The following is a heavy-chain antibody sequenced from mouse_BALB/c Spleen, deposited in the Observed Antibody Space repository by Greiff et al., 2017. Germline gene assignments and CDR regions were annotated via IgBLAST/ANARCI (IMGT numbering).Heavy chain of an antibody. CDR2: ISSGSSTI. V-gene: IGHV5-17*02. CDR1: GFTFSSFG. D-gene: IGHD2-14*01. CDR3: ARGGGYRYRYAMDY. J-gene: IGHJ4*01. Sequence: EVQGVESGGGLVQPGGSRKLSCAASGFTFSSFGMHWVRQAPEKGLEWVAYISSGSSTIYYADTVKGRFTISRDNPKNTLFLQMTSLRSEETAMYYCARGGGYRYRYAMDYWGQGTSVTVSA.